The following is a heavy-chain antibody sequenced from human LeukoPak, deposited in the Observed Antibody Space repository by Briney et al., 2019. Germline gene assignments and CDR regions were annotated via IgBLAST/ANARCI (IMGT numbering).Heavy chain of an antibody. V-gene: IGHV1-18*01. J-gene: IGHJ5*02. D-gene: IGHD3-3*01. CDR2: ISAYNGKT. CDR1: GYTFTSYG. Sequence: ASVKVSCKASGYTFTSYGISWVRQAPGQGREGMGCISAYNGKTNYAQKRQGRVTMTTDTSTSTAYMEVRRLRCDDTAVYYCERVGYYDFWSGYLNWFDPWGQGTLVTVSS. CDR3: ERVGYYDFWSGYLNWFDP.